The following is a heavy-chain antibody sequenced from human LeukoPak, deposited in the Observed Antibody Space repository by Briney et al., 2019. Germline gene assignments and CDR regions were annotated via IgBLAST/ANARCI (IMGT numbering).Heavy chain of an antibody. D-gene: IGHD3-22*01. CDR1: GFTFSSYG. CDR3: AKDLRGSSGYYDSGDY. J-gene: IGHJ4*02. CDR2: ISYGGSNK. Sequence: GGTLRLSCAASGFTFSSYGMHWVRQAPGKGLEWVAVISYGGSNKYYADSVKGRLTIARDNSKTTLYLQRNSLRTEDTAVYYCAKDLRGSSGYYDSGDYWGQGTLVTVSS. V-gene: IGHV3-30*18.